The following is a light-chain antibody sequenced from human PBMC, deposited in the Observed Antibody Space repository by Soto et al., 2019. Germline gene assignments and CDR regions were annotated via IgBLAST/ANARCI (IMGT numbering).Light chain of an antibody. CDR2: DAS. CDR1: QSVSRF. V-gene: IGKV3-11*01. J-gene: IGKJ5*01. CDR3: QQRSDWPIT. Sequence: EVVLTQSPATLSLSPGERATLSYSASQSVSRFLAWYQQKPGQAPRLLIFDASNRATGIPAKFSASGSGTDFTLTISSLESEDSAVYYCQQRSDWPITFGQGTRLDIK.